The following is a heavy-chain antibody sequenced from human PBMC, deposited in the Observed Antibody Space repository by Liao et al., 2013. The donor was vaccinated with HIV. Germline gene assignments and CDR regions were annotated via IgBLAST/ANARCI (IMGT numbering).Heavy chain of an antibody. Sequence: QVQLQESGPGLVKPSETLSLTCTVSGGSISSYYWSWIRQPAGKGLEWIGRIYITGSTNYNPSLKSRVTMSGDTSKNQFSLKMSSLTAADTAVYYCAGSGNYYRPFYYYMDVWGRGTTVTVSS. J-gene: IGHJ6*03. CDR1: GGSISSYY. CDR2: IYITGST. V-gene: IGHV4-4*07. D-gene: IGHD1-26*01. CDR3: AGSGNYYRPFYYYMDV.